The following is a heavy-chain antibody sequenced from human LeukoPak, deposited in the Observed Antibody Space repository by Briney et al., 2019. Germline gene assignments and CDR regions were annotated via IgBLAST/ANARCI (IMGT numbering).Heavy chain of an antibody. CDR2: MNPNSGNT. D-gene: IGHD2-15*01. CDR1: GYTFTSYD. CDR3: ARGRYCSGGSCSNWFDP. J-gene: IGHJ5*02. V-gene: IGHV1-8*01. Sequence: GSVQVSCKASGYTFTSYDINWVRQATGQGLEWMGWMNPNSGNTGYAQRFQGRVTMTRNTSISTAYMELSSLRSEDTAVYYCARGRYCSGGSCSNWFDPWGQGTLVTVSS.